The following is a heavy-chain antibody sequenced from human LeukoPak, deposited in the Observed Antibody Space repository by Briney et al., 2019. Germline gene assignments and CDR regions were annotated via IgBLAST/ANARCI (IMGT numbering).Heavy chain of an antibody. D-gene: IGHD2-2*01. CDR2: ISWNSGNI. J-gene: IGHJ4*02. V-gene: IGHV3-9*01. CDR1: GFTFDDYG. CDR3: AKDACSSTSCSFDY. Sequence: GGSLRLSCAASGFTFDDYGMHWVRHAPGKGLEWVSGISWNSGNIGYAGSVKGRFTISRDNAKNSLYLQMNSLRAEDTALYYCAKDACSSTSCSFDYWGQGTLVTVSS.